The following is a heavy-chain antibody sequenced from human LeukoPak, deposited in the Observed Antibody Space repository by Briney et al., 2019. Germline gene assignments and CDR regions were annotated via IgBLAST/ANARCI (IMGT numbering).Heavy chain of an antibody. CDR1: GYTFNRYG. D-gene: IGHD2-8*01. CDR3: ARDNGNYYYYYAMDV. V-gene: IGHV1-18*01. CDR2: ISAYNGNT. J-gene: IGHJ6*02. Sequence: ASVKVSCKASGYTFNRYGISWVRQAPGQGLEWMGWISAYNGNTNYAQKLQGRVTMTTDTSTNTAYMELRSLRSDDTAVYYCARDNGNYYYYYAMDVWGQGTTVTVSS.